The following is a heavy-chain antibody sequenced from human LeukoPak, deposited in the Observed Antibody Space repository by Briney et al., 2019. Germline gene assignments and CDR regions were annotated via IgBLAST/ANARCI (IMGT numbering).Heavy chain of an antibody. Sequence: RASVKVSCKASGYTFTGYYMHWVRQAPGQGLEWMGRINPNSGGTNYAQKFQGRVTMIRDTSISTAYMELSRLRSDDTAVYYCARKLDYYDSSGYYYGWFDPWGQGTLVTVSS. CDR2: INPNSGGT. CDR3: ARKLDYYDSSGYYYGWFDP. J-gene: IGHJ5*02. D-gene: IGHD3-22*01. CDR1: GYTFTGYY. V-gene: IGHV1-2*06.